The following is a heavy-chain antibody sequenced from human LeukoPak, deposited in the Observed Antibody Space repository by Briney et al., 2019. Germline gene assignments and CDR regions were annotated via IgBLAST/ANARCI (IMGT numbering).Heavy chain of an antibody. J-gene: IGHJ4*02. CDR1: GGSMSTYY. Sequence: SETLSLTCTVSGGSMSTYYWTWIRQPPGKGLEWIGFIYYTGSTNYNPSLKSRVTISVDTSKNQFSLKLSSVTAADTAVYYCAREGYNDSSGYYIGYWGQGTLVTVSS. V-gene: IGHV4-59*01. CDR2: IYYTGST. CDR3: AREGYNDSSGYYIGY. D-gene: IGHD3-22*01.